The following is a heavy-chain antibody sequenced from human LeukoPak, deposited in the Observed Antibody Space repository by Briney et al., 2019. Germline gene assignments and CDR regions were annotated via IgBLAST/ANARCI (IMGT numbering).Heavy chain of an antibody. J-gene: IGHJ4*02. CDR1: GGSFSGYY. CDR2: INHSGST. CDR3: ARSDYGDYEGQYYFDY. D-gene: IGHD4-17*01. Sequence: SETLSLTCAVYGGSFSGYYWSWIRQPPGKGLEWIGEINHSGSTNYNPSLKSRATISVDTSKNQFSLKVSSVTAADTAVYYCARSDYGDYEGQYYFDYWGQGTLVTVSS. V-gene: IGHV4-34*01.